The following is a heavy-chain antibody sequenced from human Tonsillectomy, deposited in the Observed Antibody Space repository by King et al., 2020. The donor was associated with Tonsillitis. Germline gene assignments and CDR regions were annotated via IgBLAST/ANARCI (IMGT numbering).Heavy chain of an antibody. CDR2: IYPGDADT. J-gene: IGHJ4*02. D-gene: IGHD3-10*01. Sequence: VQLVQSGAEVKKPGESLKISCKGSGYSFTNNWIGWVRQMPGKGLEWMGFIYPGDADTTYSPSFQGQVTISADKSISTAYLQGSSLKASDTAMYYCAKHRGGYFASGTFDYWGQGTLVTVSS. CDR1: GYSFTNNW. CDR3: AKHRGGYFASGTFDY. V-gene: IGHV5-51*01.